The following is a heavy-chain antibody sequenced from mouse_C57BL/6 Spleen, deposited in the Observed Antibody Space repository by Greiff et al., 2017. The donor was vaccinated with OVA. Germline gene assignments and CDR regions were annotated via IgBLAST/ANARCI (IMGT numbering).Heavy chain of an antibody. D-gene: IGHD1-1*01. V-gene: IGHV1-9*01. Sequence: QVQLQQSGAELMKPGASVKLSCKATGYTFTGYWIEWVKQRPGHGLEWIGEILPGSSSTNYNEKFKGKATFTADTSSNTAYMQLSSLTTEDSAIYYGARDYYGSSYYAMDYWGQGTSVTVSS. CDR1: GYTFTGYW. J-gene: IGHJ4*01. CDR2: ILPGSSST. CDR3: ARDYYGSSYYAMDY.